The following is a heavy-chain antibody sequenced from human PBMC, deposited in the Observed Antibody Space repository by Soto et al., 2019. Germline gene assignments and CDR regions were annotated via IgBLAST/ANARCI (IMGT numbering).Heavy chain of an antibody. V-gene: IGHV1-69*04. J-gene: IGHJ4*02. CDR3: ARVILTKTYYPYYFDY. D-gene: IGHD3-10*01. CDR2: IIPILGIA. Sequence: ASVKVSCKASGGTFSSYAISWVRQAPGQGLEWMGRIIPILGIANYAQKFQGRVTITADKSTSTAYMELSSLRSEDTAVYYCARVILTKTYYPYYFDYWGQGTLVTVSS. CDR1: GGTFSSYA.